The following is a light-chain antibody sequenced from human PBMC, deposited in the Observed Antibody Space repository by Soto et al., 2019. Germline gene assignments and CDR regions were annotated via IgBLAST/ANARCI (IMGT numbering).Light chain of an antibody. Sequence: QSALTQPASVSGSPGQSITISCTGTSSDVGGYNYVSWYQQHPGKAPKLMIYKVSNRPSGVSNRSSGSKSGNTASLTISGLQAEDEADYYCSSYTSSTFYVFGTGTKVTVL. CDR2: KVS. J-gene: IGLJ1*01. CDR3: SSYTSSTFYV. CDR1: SSDVGGYNY. V-gene: IGLV2-14*01.